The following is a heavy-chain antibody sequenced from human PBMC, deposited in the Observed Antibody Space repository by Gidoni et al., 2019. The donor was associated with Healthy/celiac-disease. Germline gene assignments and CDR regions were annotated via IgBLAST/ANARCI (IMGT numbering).Heavy chain of an antibody. CDR1: GGSISSSSYY. Sequence: QLQLQESGPGLVKPSATLSLTCTVSGGSISSSSYYWGWIRQPPGKGLEWIGSIYYSGSTYYNPSLKSRVTISVDTSKNQFSLKLSSVTAADTAVYYCARLDGDYVYYFDYWGQGTLVTVSS. J-gene: IGHJ4*02. D-gene: IGHD4-17*01. V-gene: IGHV4-39*01. CDR3: ARLDGDYVYYFDY. CDR2: IYYSGST.